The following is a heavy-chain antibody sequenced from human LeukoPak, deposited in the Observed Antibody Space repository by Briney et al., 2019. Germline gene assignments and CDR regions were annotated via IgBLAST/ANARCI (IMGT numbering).Heavy chain of an antibody. CDR1: GFTFNLAW. D-gene: IGHD4-17*01. CDR2: IKNKIDGGAT. V-gene: IGHV3-15*07. J-gene: IGHJ4*02. Sequence: GGSLRLSCAASGFTFNLAWINWVRQAPGKGLEWVGRIKNKIDGGATDYAAPVKGRFTISRDDSKNTVYLQMNSLKSEDTALYYCNTDGDYGDYVDSWGQGTLVTVSS. CDR3: NTDGDYGDYVDS.